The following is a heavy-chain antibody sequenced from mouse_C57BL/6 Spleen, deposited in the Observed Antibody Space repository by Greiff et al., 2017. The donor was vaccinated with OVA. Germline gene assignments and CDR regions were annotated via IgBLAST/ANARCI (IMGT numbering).Heavy chain of an antibody. CDR2: IRNKANGYKT. J-gene: IGHJ1*03. CDR3: ARYGYYGREWYFDV. V-gene: IGHV7-3*01. CDR1: GFTFTDYY. D-gene: IGHD1-1*01. Sequence: EVKLVESGGGLVQPGGSLILSCAASGFTFTDYYMSWVRQPPGKALEWLGFIRNKANGYKTEYSASVKGRFTISRDNSQSILYLQMNALRAEDSATYYCARYGYYGREWYFDVWGTGTTVTVSS.